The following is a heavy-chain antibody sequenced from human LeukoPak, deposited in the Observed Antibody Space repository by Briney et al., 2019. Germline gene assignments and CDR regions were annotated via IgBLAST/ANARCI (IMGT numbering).Heavy chain of an antibody. Sequence: GGSLRLSCAASGFTFRSYGMHWVRQAPGKGLEWVTFIRYAGSNKYYTDSVKGRFTISRDNSKNTLYLQMNSLRTEDTAVYYCAKDSYYYYIDVWGKGTTVTVSS. CDR3: AKDSYYYYIDV. J-gene: IGHJ6*03. V-gene: IGHV3-30*02. CDR1: GFTFRSYG. CDR2: IRYAGSNK.